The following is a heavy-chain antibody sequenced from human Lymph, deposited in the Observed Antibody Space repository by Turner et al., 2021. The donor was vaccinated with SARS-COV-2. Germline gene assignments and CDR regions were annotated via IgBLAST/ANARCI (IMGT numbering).Heavy chain of an antibody. CDR1: GYTLSELS. V-gene: IGHV1-24*01. Sequence: QVQLLQSGAETKKPGASVKVSSKVSGYTLSELSIHWVRQAPGKGLEWMGGNDPEDGETIYERKFKSRVTMTEDTSTVTADTEQSRLTSEHTAVYSWATLKSNWKRLTGRNCFDFWGQGTLVTVSS. D-gene: IGHD1-1*01. J-gene: IGHJ4*02. CDR3: ATLKSNWKRLTGRNCFDF. CDR2: NDPEDGET.